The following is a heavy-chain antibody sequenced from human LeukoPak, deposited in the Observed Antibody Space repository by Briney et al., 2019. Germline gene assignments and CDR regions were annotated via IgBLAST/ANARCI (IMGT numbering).Heavy chain of an antibody. CDR1: GFTFSSYG. J-gene: IGHJ4*02. Sequence: GGSLRLSCAASGFTFSSYGMNWVRQAPGKGLEWVSSISSGSSYIYYADSVKGRFTISRNNPKNSLYLQMNSLRAEDTAVYYCARNRGDPSYFDYWGQGTLVTVSS. D-gene: IGHD4-17*01. V-gene: IGHV3-21*01. CDR3: ARNRGDPSYFDY. CDR2: ISSGSSYI.